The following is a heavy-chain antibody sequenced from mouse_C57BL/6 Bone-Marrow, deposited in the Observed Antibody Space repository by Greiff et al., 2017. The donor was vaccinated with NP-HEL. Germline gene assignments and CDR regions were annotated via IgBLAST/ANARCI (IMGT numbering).Heavy chain of an antibody. CDR2: ISDGGSYT. V-gene: IGHV5-4*01. D-gene: IGHD2-1*01. CDR3: ARDEEYGNLFAY. J-gene: IGHJ3*01. CDR1: GFTFSSYA. Sequence: EVQRVESGGGLVKPGGSLKLSCAASGFTFSSYAMSWVRQTPEKRLEWVATISDGGSYTYYPDNVKGRFTISRDNAKNNLYLQMSHLKSEDTAMYYCARDEEYGNLFAYWGQGTLVTVSA.